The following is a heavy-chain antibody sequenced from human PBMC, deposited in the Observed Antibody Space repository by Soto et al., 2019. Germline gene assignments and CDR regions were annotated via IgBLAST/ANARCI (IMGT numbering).Heavy chain of an antibody. CDR1: GYTFTSYY. CDR2: ISAYNGNT. J-gene: IGHJ5*02. D-gene: IGHD6-19*01. V-gene: IGHV1-18*04. CDR3: ARGSSGGPNWFDP. Sequence: ASVKVSCKASGYTFTSYYMHWVRQAPGQGLEWMGRISAYNGNTNYAQKFQGRVTMTTDTSTSTAYMELRSLRSDDTAVYYCARGSSGGPNWFDPWGQGTLVTV.